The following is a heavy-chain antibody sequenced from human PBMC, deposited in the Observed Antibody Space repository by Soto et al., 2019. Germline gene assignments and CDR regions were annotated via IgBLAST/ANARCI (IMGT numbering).Heavy chain of an antibody. V-gene: IGHV1-3*01. Sequence: ASVKVSCKASGYTFTSCAMHWVRQAPGQRLEWMGWINAGNGNTKYSQKFQGRVTITRDTSASTAYMELSSLRSEDTAVYYCARRGTSPYGMDVWGQGTTVTVSS. CDR1: GYTFTSCA. D-gene: IGHD1-26*01. CDR3: ARRGTSPYGMDV. J-gene: IGHJ6*02. CDR2: INAGNGNT.